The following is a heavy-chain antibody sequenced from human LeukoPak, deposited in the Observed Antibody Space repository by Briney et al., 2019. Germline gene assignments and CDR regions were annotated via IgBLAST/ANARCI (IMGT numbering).Heavy chain of an antibody. J-gene: IGHJ4*02. D-gene: IGHD1-26*01. CDR3: AKARWQLKYYFDY. Sequence: GGSLRLSCAASGFTFSSYGMHWVRQAPGKGLEWVAVISYDGSNKYYAVSVKGRFTISRDNSKNTLYLQMNSLRAEDTAVYYCAKARWQLKYYFDYWGQGTLVTVSS. CDR1: GFTFSSYG. CDR2: ISYDGSNK. V-gene: IGHV3-30*18.